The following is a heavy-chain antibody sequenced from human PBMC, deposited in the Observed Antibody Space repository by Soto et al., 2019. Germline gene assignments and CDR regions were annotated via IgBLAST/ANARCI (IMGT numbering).Heavy chain of an antibody. CDR1: GFTFSSYW. J-gene: IGHJ6*02. V-gene: IGHV3-73*01. CDR2: IRSKANNYAT. Sequence: GGSLRLSCAASGFTFSSYWMSWVRQAPGKGLEWVGRIRSKANNYATAHAASVKGRFAISRDDSKKTAYLQMNSLKTEDTAVYYCTRLDSSGYYPADRGMDVWGQGTTVTVSS. D-gene: IGHD3-22*01. CDR3: TRLDSSGYYPADRGMDV.